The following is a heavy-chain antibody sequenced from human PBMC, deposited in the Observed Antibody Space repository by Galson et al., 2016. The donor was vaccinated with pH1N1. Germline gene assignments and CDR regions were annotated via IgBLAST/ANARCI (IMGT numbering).Heavy chain of an antibody. CDR3: ARGAYYYDSTDVHAFDI. Sequence: SVKVSCKASGDIFISYALNWVRQAPGQGPEWMGRIIPMFGTVNYAPKLQGRVTISAGESTTTAYMEMSSLRSDDTAVYYCARGAYYYDSTDVHAFDIWGQGTMVTVSS. D-gene: IGHD3-22*01. V-gene: IGHV1-69*13. CDR2: IIPMFGTV. CDR1: GDIFISYA. J-gene: IGHJ3*02.